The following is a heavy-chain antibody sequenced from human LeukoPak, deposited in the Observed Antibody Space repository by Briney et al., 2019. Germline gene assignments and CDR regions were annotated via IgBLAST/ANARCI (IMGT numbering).Heavy chain of an antibody. V-gene: IGHV4-61*02. CDR3: ARGPGSATKEAFDI. CDR1: SGSISSPPYY. J-gene: IGHJ3*02. Sequence: SQTLSLTCTVSSGSISSPPYYWSWIRQPAGKEVEWIGRINSSGIFDYNPSLKSRVTLSIDTSKNSFSLRLSSVTATDTAVYYCARGPGSATKEAFDIWGQGTMVTVSS. D-gene: IGHD2-8*01. CDR2: INSSGIF.